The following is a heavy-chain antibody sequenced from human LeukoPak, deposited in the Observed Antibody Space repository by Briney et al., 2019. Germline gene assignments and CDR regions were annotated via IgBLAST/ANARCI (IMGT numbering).Heavy chain of an antibody. CDR2: IYYSGST. J-gene: IGHJ5*02. D-gene: IGHD3-10*01. CDR3: ARHYYGSGSYYNVQLLLDP. V-gene: IGHV4-61*01. Sequence: RPSETLSLTCTVSGGSISSGSYYWSWIRQPPGKGLEWIGYIYYSGSTSYNPSLKSRVTISVDTSKNQFSLKLSSVTAADTAVYYCARHYYGSGSYYNVQLLLDPWGQGTLVTVSS. CDR1: GGSISSGSYY.